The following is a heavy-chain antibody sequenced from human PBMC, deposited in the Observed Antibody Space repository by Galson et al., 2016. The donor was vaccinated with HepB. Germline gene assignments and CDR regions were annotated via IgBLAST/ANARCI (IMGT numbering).Heavy chain of an antibody. D-gene: IGHD2-15*01. CDR3: ARGVAA. J-gene: IGHJ5*02. V-gene: IGHV4-31*03. Sequence: TLSLTCTVSGGSISSGSYYWSWIRQHPGKGLEWTGYISYSGSTDYNPSLKSRVTISVYTSENQFSLKLSSVTAAATAVYYCARGVAAWGQGTLVTVSS. CDR2: ISYSGST. CDR1: GGSISSGSYY.